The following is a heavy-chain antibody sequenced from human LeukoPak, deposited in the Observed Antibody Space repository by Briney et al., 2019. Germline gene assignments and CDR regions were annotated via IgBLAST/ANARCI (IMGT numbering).Heavy chain of an antibody. CDR1: GFTFSSYE. CDR3: ARVAPYYDSSGYYFSHFDY. J-gene: IGHJ4*02. V-gene: IGHV3-48*03. CDR2: ISSSGSTI. D-gene: IGHD3-22*01. Sequence: GGSLRLSCAASGFTFSSYEMNWVRQAPGKGLEWVSYISSSGSTIYYADSVKGRFTISRDNAKNSLYLQMSSLRAEDTAVYYCARVAPYYDSSGYYFSHFDYWGQGTLVTVSS.